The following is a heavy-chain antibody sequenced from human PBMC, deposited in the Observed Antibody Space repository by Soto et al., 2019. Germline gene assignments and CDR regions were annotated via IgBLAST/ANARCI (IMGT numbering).Heavy chain of an antibody. J-gene: IGHJ4*02. V-gene: IGHV3-33*01. D-gene: IGHD6-13*01. CDR1: GFTFSSYG. CDR2: IWYDGSNK. CDR3: ARETDSSSWYLSMHY. Sequence: QVQLVESGGGVVQPGRSLRLSCAASGFTFSSYGMHWVRQAPGKGLEWVAVIWYDGSNKYYADSVKGRFTISRDNSKNTLYLQMNSLRADDTAVYYCARETDSSSWYLSMHYWGQGTLVTVSS.